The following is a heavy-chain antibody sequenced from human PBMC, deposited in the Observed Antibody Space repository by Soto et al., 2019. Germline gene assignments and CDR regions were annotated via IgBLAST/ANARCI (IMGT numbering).Heavy chain of an antibody. J-gene: IGHJ4*02. V-gene: IGHV4-30-4*01. D-gene: IGHD3-9*01. CDR2: IYYSGST. CDR3: ASVSYFNAFDY. Sequence: SETLSLTCTVSGGSISSGDYYWSCLRQPPGKGLEWIGYIYYSGSTYYNPSLKSRVTMSVDTSKNQFSLKLSSVTAADTAVYYCASVSYFNAFDYWGQGTLVTVSS. CDR1: GGSISSGDYY.